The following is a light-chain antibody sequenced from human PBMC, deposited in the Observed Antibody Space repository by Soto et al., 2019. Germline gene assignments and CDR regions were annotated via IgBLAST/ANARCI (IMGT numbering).Light chain of an antibody. CDR1: QGISSY. CDR2: AAS. Sequence: AIRMTQSPSSLSASTGDRVTITCRASQGISSYLAWYQQKPGKAPKLLISAASTLQSGVPSRFSGSGSGTDFTLTVSGLQSEDSATYYCQHYYTYPWTFGQGTKVEIK. J-gene: IGKJ1*01. V-gene: IGKV1-8*01. CDR3: QHYYTYPWT.